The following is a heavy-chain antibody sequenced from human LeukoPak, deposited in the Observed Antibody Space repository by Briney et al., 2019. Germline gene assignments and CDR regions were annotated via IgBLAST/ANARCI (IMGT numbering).Heavy chain of an antibody. CDR1: GGSISSSNYY. CDR3: ARRTSSSWFFDY. Sequence: SETLSLTCTVSGGSISSSNYYWAWIRQPPGKGLEWIGSINYSGSTYYNPSLKSRVTTSVDTSKSQFSLKMSSVTAADTAAYYCARRTSSSWFFDYWGQGTLVTVSS. D-gene: IGHD6-13*01. V-gene: IGHV4-39*01. CDR2: INYSGST. J-gene: IGHJ4*02.